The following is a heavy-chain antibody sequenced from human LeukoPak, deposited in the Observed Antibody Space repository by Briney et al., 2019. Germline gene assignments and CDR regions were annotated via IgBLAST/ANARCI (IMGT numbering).Heavy chain of an antibody. J-gene: IGHJ4*02. CDR2: IYYSGST. CDR1: GGSISSHY. Sequence: SETLSLTCTVSGGSISSHYWNWIRQPPGKGLEWIGYIYYSGSTNYNPSLRSRVTISVDTSKNQFSLKLSSVTAADTAVYYCARGRIASGRGYFDYRGQGTLVTVSS. D-gene: IGHD3-10*01. V-gene: IGHV4-59*11. CDR3: ARGRIASGRGYFDY.